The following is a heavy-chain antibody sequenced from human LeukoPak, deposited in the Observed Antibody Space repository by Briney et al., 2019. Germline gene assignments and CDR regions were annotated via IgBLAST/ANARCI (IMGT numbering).Heavy chain of an antibody. Sequence: GGSLRLSCAASGFTFSSYSMNWVRQAPGKGLEWVSSISSSSSYIYYADSVKGRFTISRDNSKNTLYLQMNSLRAEDTAVYYCARGSGYSYGFPDYWGQGTLVTVSS. J-gene: IGHJ4*02. CDR1: GFTFSSYS. CDR3: ARGSGYSYGFPDY. V-gene: IGHV3-21*04. CDR2: ISSSSSYI. D-gene: IGHD5-18*01.